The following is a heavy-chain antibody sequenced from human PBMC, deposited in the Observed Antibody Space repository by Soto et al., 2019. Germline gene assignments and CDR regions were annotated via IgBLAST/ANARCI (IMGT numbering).Heavy chain of an antibody. V-gene: IGHV3-11*01. Sequence: LRLSCAASGFTFSDYYMSWIRQAPWKGLEWVSYISSSGSTIYYADSVKGRFTISRDNAKNSLYLQMNSLRAEDTAVYYCARASSGSYYYSGMDVWGQGTTVTVSS. J-gene: IGHJ6*02. CDR2: ISSSGSTI. CDR1: GFTFSDYY. D-gene: IGHD3-22*01. CDR3: ARASSGSYYYSGMDV.